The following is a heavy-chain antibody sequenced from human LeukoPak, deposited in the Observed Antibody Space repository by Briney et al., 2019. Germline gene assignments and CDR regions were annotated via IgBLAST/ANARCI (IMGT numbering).Heavy chain of an antibody. D-gene: IGHD3-22*01. Sequence: ASVKVSCKASGYTFTSYAMHWVRQAPGQRLEWMGWINAGNGNAKYSQEFQGRVTITRDTSASTAYMELSSLRSDDTAVYYCARGFPPRRNYDSSGYYSYYFDYWGQGTLVTVSS. CDR2: INAGNGNA. CDR1: GYTFTSYA. CDR3: ARGFPPRRNYDSSGYYSYYFDY. J-gene: IGHJ4*02. V-gene: IGHV1-3*01.